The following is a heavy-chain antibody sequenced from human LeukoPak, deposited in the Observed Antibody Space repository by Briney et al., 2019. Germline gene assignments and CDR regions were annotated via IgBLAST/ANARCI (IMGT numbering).Heavy chain of an antibody. Sequence: GGSLRLSCAGSGFTFSSYGLRWVCQAPGKGLDWVSYISSSGTAIYYADSVKGRFTISRDNARNSLYLQMNSLSGEDTAVYYCAASGVVTGSPHGFDIWGQGTMVAVSS. V-gene: IGHV3-48*03. CDR3: AASGVVTGSPHGFDI. CDR1: GFTFSSYG. D-gene: IGHD2-21*02. J-gene: IGHJ3*02. CDR2: ISSSGTAI.